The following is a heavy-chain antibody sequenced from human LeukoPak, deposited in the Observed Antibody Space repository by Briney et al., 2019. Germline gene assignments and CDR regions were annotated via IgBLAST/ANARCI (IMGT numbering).Heavy chain of an antibody. V-gene: IGHV1-46*01. CDR1: GYTFTSYY. D-gene: IGHD3-22*01. CDR2: INPSCGST. CDR3: ARDSPYYDSSGYHTYTLDY. J-gene: IGHJ4*02. Sequence: GASVKVSCKASGYTFTSYYMHWVRQAPGQGLEWMGIINPSCGSTSYAQKFQGRVTMTRDTSTSTVYMELSSLRSEDTAVYYCARDSPYYDSSGYHTYTLDYWGQGTLVTVSS.